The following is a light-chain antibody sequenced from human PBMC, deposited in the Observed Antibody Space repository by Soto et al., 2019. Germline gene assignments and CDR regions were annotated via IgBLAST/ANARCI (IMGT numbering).Light chain of an antibody. CDR2: EVS. CDR1: SSDVGGYNY. Sequence: QSALTQPASVSGSPGQSITISCTGTSSDVGGYNYVSWYQQYPGKAPQVMIYEVSDRPSGVSNRFSGSKSGNTASLTISGLQAADEAEYFCSSYTIRNTLVFGTGTKVTVL. J-gene: IGLJ1*01. V-gene: IGLV2-14*01. CDR3: SSYTIRNTLV.